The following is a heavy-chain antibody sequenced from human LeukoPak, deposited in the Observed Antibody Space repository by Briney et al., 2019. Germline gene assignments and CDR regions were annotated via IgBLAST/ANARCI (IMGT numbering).Heavy chain of an antibody. Sequence: ASVKVSCKASGYTFTGYYMHWVRQAPGQGLEWMGWIDPNSGGTNYAQKFQGRVTMTRDTSISTAYMELSRLRSDDTAVYYCARPLYAYWSGYLYYWGQGTLVTVSS. V-gene: IGHV1-2*02. CDR3: ARPLYAYWSGYLYY. D-gene: IGHD3-3*01. J-gene: IGHJ4*02. CDR2: IDPNSGGT. CDR1: GYTFTGYY.